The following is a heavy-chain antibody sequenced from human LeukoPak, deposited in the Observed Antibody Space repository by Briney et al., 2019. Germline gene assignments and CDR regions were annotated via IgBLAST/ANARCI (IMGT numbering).Heavy chain of an antibody. J-gene: IGHJ3*02. Sequence: ASVKVSCKASGYTFSGSYMHWVRQAPGQGLEWMGWINPNSGGTNYAQKFQGRVTMTRDTSISTAYMELSRLRSDDTAVYYCARVSCSSTSCSDAFDIWGQGTMVIVSS. CDR1: GYTFSGSY. V-gene: IGHV1-2*02. D-gene: IGHD2-2*01. CDR3: ARVSCSSTSCSDAFDI. CDR2: INPNSGGT.